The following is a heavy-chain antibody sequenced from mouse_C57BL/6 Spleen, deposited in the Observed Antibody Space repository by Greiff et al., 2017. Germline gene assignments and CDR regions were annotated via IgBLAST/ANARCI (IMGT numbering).Heavy chain of an antibody. CDR3: ARLLYYAFDY. V-gene: IGHV1-50*01. J-gene: IGHJ4*01. CDR2: IDPSDNYT. CDR1: GYTFTSYW. Sequence: QVQLQQPGAELVKPGASVKLSCKASGYTFTSYWMQWVKQRPGQGLEWIGEIDPSDNYTNYNQKFKGKTTLTVDTSTHTAYMQLSSLTSEDSAVYYCARLLYYAFDYWGQGTSVTVSS. D-gene: IGHD2-1*01.